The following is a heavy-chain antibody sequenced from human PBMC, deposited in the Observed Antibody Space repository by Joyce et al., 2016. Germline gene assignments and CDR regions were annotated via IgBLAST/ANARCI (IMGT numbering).Heavy chain of an antibody. CDR2: SYRDGRQT. D-gene: IGHD6-13*01. CDR3: VKGWQQAFDS. V-gene: IGHV3-74*03. Sequence: EVLLVESGGGSVQPGESLRLSCAASGVTFSCTPWMHWVRQAPGKGQIWVSGSYRDGRQTTNADTVKGRYTISRDNAKNTLYQQMNSLRDEDTAIYYGVKGWQQAFDSWGQGTLVTVSS. J-gene: IGHJ4*02. CDR1: GVTFSCTPW.